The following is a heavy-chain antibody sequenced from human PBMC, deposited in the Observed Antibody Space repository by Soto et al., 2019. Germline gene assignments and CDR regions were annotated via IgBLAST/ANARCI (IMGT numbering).Heavy chain of an antibody. V-gene: IGHV4-59*01. J-gene: IGHJ4*02. CDR1: GGSISGYY. CDR2: IYHSGST. Sequence: SETLSLTCTVSGGSISGYYWSWIRQPPGKGLEWIGYIYHSGSTYYNPSLKSRVTISVDTSKNQFSLKLSSVTAADTAVYYCARSDGRYWGQGTLVTVSS. CDR3: ARSDGRY.